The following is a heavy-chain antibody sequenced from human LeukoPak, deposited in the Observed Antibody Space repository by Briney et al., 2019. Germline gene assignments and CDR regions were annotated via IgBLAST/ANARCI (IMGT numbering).Heavy chain of an antibody. Sequence: PGGSLRLSCAASGFTFSSYAMSWVRQAPGKGLEWVSAISGSGGSTYYADSVKGRFTISRDNSKNTLYLQMNSLRAEDTAVYYCARAVAGRYYFDYWGQGTLVTVSS. V-gene: IGHV3-23*01. CDR3: ARAVAGRYYFDY. CDR2: ISGSGGST. D-gene: IGHD6-19*01. J-gene: IGHJ4*02. CDR1: GFTFSSYA.